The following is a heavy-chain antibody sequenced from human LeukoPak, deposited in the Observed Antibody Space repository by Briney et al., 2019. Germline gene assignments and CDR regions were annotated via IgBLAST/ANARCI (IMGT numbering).Heavy chain of an antibody. V-gene: IGHV1-8*03. CDR2: MNPNSGNT. D-gene: IGHD3-3*01. CDR3: ARGPSWSGSISFDP. CDR1: GYTFTSYD. Sequence: VSVKVSCKASGYTFTSYDINWVRQATGQGLEWMGWMNPNSGNTGYAQKFQGRVTITRNTSISTAYMELSSLRSEDTAVYYCARGPSWSGSISFDPWGQGTLVTVSS. J-gene: IGHJ5*02.